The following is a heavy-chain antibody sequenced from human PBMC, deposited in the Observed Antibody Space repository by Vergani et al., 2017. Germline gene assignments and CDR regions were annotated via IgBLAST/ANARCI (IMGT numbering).Heavy chain of an antibody. V-gene: IGHV4-38-2*01. J-gene: IGHJ6*02. CDR2: IYHSGST. CDR3: ARVRTTYYYAMDV. Sequence: QVQLQESGPGLVKPSETLSLTCAVSGYSISSGYYWGWIRQPPGKGLEWIGSIYHSGSTYYNPSLKSRVTISVDTSKNQFSLKLSSVTAADTAVYYCARVRTTYYYAMDVWGQXP. D-gene: IGHD4-11*01. CDR1: GYSISSGYY.